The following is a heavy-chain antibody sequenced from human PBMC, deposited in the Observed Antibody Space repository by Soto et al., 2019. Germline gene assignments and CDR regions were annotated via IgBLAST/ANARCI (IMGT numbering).Heavy chain of an antibody. V-gene: IGHV4-39*01. Sequence: SETLSLTCTVSGGSISSSSYYWGWIRQPPGKGLEWIGSIFYSGSTYYNPSLKSRVTISVDTSKNQFSLKLSSVTAADTAVYYCARGGALGYCSSTSCSIDYWGQGILVTVSS. CDR3: ARGGALGYCSSTSCSIDY. CDR2: IFYSGST. CDR1: GGSISSSSYY. D-gene: IGHD2-2*01. J-gene: IGHJ4*02.